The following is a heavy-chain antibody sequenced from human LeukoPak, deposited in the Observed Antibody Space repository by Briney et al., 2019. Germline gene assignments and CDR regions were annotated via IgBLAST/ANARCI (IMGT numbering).Heavy chain of an antibody. D-gene: IGHD5-18*01. Sequence: SETLSLTCTVSGGSISTYYWSWIRQPPGKGLEWIGYIYYSGSTNSNPSLKSRVTMSIDTSKNQISLKLSSVTAADTAVYYCARNTKRGYSYGHFDYWGQGTLVTVSS. CDR2: IYYSGST. CDR1: GGSISTYY. CDR3: ARNTKRGYSYGHFDY. J-gene: IGHJ4*02. V-gene: IGHV4-59*01.